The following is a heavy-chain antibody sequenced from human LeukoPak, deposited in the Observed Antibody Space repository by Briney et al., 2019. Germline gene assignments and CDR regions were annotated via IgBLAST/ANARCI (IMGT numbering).Heavy chain of an antibody. J-gene: IGHJ4*02. CDR3: SRDPRAAPHYDY. CDR2: INQDGTVV. CDR1: GFTFSSFW. V-gene: IGHV3-7*01. D-gene: IGHD6-6*01. Sequence: GGSLRLSCSASGFTFSSFWINWVRQAPGKGLEWVANINQDGTVVHYVDSLKGRFTISRDNARNSLFLQMDRLRVEDTAVYFWSRDPRAAPHYDYWGQGTLVTVSS.